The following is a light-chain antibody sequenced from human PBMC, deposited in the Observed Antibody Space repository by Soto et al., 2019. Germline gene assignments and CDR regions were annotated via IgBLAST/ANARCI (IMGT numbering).Light chain of an antibody. CDR3: QQRHMWPIT. V-gene: IGKV3D-20*02. CDR2: DAY. CDR1: QSVRSNF. J-gene: IGKJ5*01. Sequence: EIVLTQSPGTLSLSPGERATLSCRSSQSVRSNFLAWYQEKPGQAPRLLIYDAYNRATGIPPRFSGSGSGTDFTLTISSLEPEDSAVYYCQQRHMWPITFGQGTRLEI.